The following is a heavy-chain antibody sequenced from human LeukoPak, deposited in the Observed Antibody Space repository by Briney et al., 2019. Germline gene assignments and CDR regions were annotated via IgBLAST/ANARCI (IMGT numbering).Heavy chain of an antibody. V-gene: IGHV4-39*07. D-gene: IGHD2-8*02. CDR2: IYYSGST. CDR1: GGSISSSSYY. J-gene: IGHJ3*02. CDR3: ARDLVGNIGEDAFDI. Sequence: SETLSLTCTVSGGSISSSSYYWGWIRQPPGKGLEWIGSIYYSGSTYYNPSLKSRVTISVDTSKNQFSLKLRSVTAADTAVYYCARDLVGNIGEDAFDIWGQGTTVTVSS.